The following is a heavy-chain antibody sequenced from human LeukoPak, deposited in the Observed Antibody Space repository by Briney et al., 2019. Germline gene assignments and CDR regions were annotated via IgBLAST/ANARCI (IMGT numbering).Heavy chain of an antibody. J-gene: IGHJ5*02. D-gene: IGHD6-13*01. CDR3: ARDAIEGGGSSFPTNWFDP. Sequence: QSGGSLRLSCAASGFTFSSYEMNWVRQAPGKGLEWVSYISSSGSTIYYADSLKGRFTISRDNAKNSLYLQMNSLRAEDTSLYHCARDAIEGGGSSFPTNWFDPWGQGTLVTVSS. CDR1: GFTFSSYE. V-gene: IGHV3-48*03. CDR2: ISSSGSTI.